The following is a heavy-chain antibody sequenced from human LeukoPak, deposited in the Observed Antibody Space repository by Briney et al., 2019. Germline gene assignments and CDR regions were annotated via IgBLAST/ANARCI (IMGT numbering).Heavy chain of an antibody. CDR1: GGSFSGYY. Sequence: PSETLSLTCAVYGGSFSGYYWSWIRQPPGKGLEWIGEINHSGSTYYNPSLKSRVTISVDTSKNQFSLKLSSVTAADTAVYYCAREDPGGVNPPRGCWGQGTLVTVSS. D-gene: IGHD3-16*01. V-gene: IGHV4-34*01. CDR3: AREDPGGVNPPRGC. J-gene: IGHJ4*02. CDR2: INHSGST.